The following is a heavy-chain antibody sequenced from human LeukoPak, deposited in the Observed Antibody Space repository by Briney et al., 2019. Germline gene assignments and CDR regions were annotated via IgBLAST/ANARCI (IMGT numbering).Heavy chain of an antibody. D-gene: IGHD3-10*01. Sequence: PSETLSLTCAVYGGSFSGYHWSWIRQPPGKGLEWIGEINDSGSTNYNPSLKSRVTISVDTSKNQFSLKLSSVTAADTAVYYCARGPGLLWFGELFHYFDYWGQGTLVTVSS. CDR2: INDSGST. J-gene: IGHJ4*02. CDR1: GGSFSGYH. CDR3: ARGPGLLWFGELFHYFDY. V-gene: IGHV4-34*01.